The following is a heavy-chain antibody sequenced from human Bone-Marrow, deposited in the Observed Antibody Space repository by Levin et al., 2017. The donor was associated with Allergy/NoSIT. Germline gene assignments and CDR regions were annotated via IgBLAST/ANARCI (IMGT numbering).Heavy chain of an antibody. CDR2: INQDGSRK. CDR3: ARGFDGTQAFDS. D-gene: IGHD5-24*01. V-gene: IGHV3-7*01. Sequence: PWGSLRLSCAASGFTFTTYWMSWVRQAPGKGLEWVANINQDGSRKYYYDSVKGRFTTSRDNAKTSLFLQMNGLGAEDTALYYCARGFDGTQAFDSWGHGTMVTVSS. J-gene: IGHJ3*02. CDR1: GFTFTTYW.